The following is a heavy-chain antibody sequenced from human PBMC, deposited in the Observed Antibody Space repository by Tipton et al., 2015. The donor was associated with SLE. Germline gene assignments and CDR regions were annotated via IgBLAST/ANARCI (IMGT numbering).Heavy chain of an antibody. CDR1: GYSFTTYW. Sequence: VQLVQSGAEVKKPGESLKISCKGSGYSFTTYWIGWVRQMPGKGLEWMGIIYPGDSDTKYSPSFQGQVTISADNSINTAYLQWSSLEVSDTAVYYCARDYFDITGCFDSWGQGTLVTVSS. CDR2: IYPGDSDT. J-gene: IGHJ4*02. V-gene: IGHV5-51*03. D-gene: IGHD3-22*01. CDR3: ARDYFDITGCFDS.